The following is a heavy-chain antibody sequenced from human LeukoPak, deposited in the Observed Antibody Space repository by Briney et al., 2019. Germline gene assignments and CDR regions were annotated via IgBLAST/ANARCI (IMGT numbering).Heavy chain of an antibody. Sequence: ASVKVSCKASGYTFTSYYMHWVRQAPGQGLEWMGIINPSGGSTSYAQKFQGRVTMTRDTSTSTVYMELSSLRSEDTAVYYCARDGVGLLAAAGTLLYYWGQGTLVTVSS. J-gene: IGHJ4*02. CDR1: GYTFTSYY. V-gene: IGHV1-46*01. D-gene: IGHD6-13*01. CDR2: INPSGGST. CDR3: ARDGVGLLAAAGTLLYY.